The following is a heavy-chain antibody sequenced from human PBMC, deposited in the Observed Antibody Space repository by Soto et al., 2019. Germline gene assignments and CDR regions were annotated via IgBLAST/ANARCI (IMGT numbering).Heavy chain of an antibody. D-gene: IGHD1-1*01. CDR1: GFIFNSYS. J-gene: IGHJ3*01. Sequence: EAELVESGGGLVKPGGSLRLSCAASGFIFNSYSVNWFRQAPGKGLEWVASISSGSVHIDFADSVKGRFSISRDDVTNSVSLQMDSLRVEDTGIYYCARYDAFKAFDLWGQGTMVTVSS. V-gene: IGHV3-21*02. CDR2: ISSGSVHI. CDR3: ARYDAFKAFDL.